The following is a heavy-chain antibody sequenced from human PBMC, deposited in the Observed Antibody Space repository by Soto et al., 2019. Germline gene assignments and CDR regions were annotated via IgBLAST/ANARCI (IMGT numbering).Heavy chain of an antibody. CDR1: AYTFTGYY. V-gene: IGHV1-2*02. CDR2: MNPKNSDT. CDR3: ARDGPGAGNDDFDY. D-gene: IGHD6-13*01. J-gene: IGHJ4*02. Sequence: QVQLVQSGADVKKPGDSMRVSCKASAYTFTGYYIHWVRQAPGQGRGWMGWMNPKNSDTGYAPQFQGRVTMTRDTSVNTAYMDLRRLTSDDTAIYYCARDGPGAGNDDFDYWGQGALVTVSS.